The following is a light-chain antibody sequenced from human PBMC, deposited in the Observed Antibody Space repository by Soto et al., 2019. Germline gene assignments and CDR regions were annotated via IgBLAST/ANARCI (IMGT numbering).Light chain of an antibody. V-gene: IGKV3-15*01. CDR3: QQYKDWPPYT. J-gene: IGKJ2*01. Sequence: EILMTQSQATLSFSPGERATLSCRASQSISSNVAWYQQKPGQAPRLLIYGASTRATGVPARFSGGGSGTEFTLPISSLQSEDFAVYFCQQYKDWPPYTFGQGTKLEIK. CDR2: GAS. CDR1: QSISSN.